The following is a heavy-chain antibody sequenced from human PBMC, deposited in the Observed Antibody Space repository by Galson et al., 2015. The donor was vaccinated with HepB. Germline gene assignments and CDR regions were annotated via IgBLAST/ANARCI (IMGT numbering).Heavy chain of an antibody. V-gene: IGHV4-34*01. D-gene: IGHD6-19*01. CDR3: ARVLHSSGWHEFDY. CDR1: GGSFSGYY. Sequence: LSLTCAVYGGSFSGYYWSWIRQPPGKGLEWIGEINRSGSTNYNPSLKSRVTISVDTSKNQFSLKLSSVTAADTAVYYCARVLHSSGWHEFDYWGQGTLVTVSS. J-gene: IGHJ4*02. CDR2: INRSGST.